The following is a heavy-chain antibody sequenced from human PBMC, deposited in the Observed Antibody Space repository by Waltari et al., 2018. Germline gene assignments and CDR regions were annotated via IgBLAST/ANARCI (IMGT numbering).Heavy chain of an antibody. V-gene: IGHV3-33*01. Sequence: QVQLVESGGGVVQSGRSLRLSCVGSGVTFTNHGMNWVRQAPGKGLEWVAVIWYDGTNKNYADSVKGRFTISRDNSKNTLYLEMNSLRAEDTAVYFCARGDGGSGLGASDIWGQGTMVTVSS. CDR1: GVTFTNHG. D-gene: IGHD3-3*01. CDR2: IWYDGTNK. CDR3: ARGDGGSGLGASDI. J-gene: IGHJ3*02.